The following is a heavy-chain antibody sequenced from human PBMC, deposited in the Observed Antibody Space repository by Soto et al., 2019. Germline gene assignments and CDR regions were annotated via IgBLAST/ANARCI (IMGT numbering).Heavy chain of an antibody. J-gene: IGHJ3*02. Sequence: EVQLVESGGGLVQPGGSLRLSCAASGFTFSSYWMSWVRQAPGKGLEWVANIKQDGSEKYYVDSVKGRFTISRDNAKNSLYLQMNSLRAEDTAVYYCAREGGGWYGHAFDIWGQGTMVTVSS. V-gene: IGHV3-7*01. CDR1: GFTFSSYW. CDR3: AREGGGWYGHAFDI. D-gene: IGHD6-19*01. CDR2: IKQDGSEK.